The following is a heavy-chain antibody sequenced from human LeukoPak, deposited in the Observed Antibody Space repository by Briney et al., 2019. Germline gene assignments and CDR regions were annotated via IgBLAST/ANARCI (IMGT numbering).Heavy chain of an antibody. Sequence: PGGSLRLSCAASGFTFSSYEMNWVRQAPGKGLEWVSSFSSSGNTKNYADSVKVRFTISRDNGKNSLHLQMNSLRAEDTAVYYCARDYCSGGSCLSNAFDTWGQGTMVTVSS. CDR2: FSSSGNTK. D-gene: IGHD2-15*01. V-gene: IGHV3-48*03. CDR1: GFTFSSYE. CDR3: ARDYCSGGSCLSNAFDT. J-gene: IGHJ3*02.